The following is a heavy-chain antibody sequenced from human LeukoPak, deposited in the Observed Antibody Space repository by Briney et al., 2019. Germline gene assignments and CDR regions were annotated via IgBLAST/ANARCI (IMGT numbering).Heavy chain of an antibody. CDR2: SYYSGST. D-gene: IGHD6-6*01. Sequence: ASETLSLTCSVSGGSISSYCWSWIRQPPGKGLEYIGYSYYSGSTDYNPSPKSRVTISVDTSNQFSLMLTSVTAADTAVYYCARQSIAARRAFDIWGQGTMVTVSS. J-gene: IGHJ3*02. CDR3: ARQSIAARRAFDI. V-gene: IGHV4-59*08. CDR1: GGSISSYC.